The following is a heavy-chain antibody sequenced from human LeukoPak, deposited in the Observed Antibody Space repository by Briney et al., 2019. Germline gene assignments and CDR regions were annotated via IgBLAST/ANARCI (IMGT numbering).Heavy chain of an antibody. Sequence: GGTLRLSCAASGFTFSNSGMSWVRQAPGKGLEWVSGIGGSTYYRDSVKGRFTISRDNSKNTLYLQMNSLRVEDTAVYYCAISSGSYDYWGQGTLVTVSS. CDR3: AISSGSYDY. V-gene: IGHV3-23*01. CDR2: IGGST. D-gene: IGHD1-26*01. CDR1: GFTFSNSG. J-gene: IGHJ4*02.